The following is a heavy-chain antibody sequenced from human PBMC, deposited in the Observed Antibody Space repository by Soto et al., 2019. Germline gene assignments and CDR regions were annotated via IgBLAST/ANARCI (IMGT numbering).Heavy chain of an antibody. Sequence: NPGWSLRLSCVGSGFTFSNFSINLVRQAPGKGLEWVSSISSRSDIYYADSLKGRFTISRDNAKNSVSLQMNSLRAEDTAVYYCAREYTAWPLDYGLEVWGQGTKVTVSS. V-gene: IGHV3-21*01. CDR1: GFTFSNFS. CDR3: AREYTAWPLDYGLEV. CDR2: ISSRSDI. D-gene: IGHD2-2*02. J-gene: IGHJ6*02.